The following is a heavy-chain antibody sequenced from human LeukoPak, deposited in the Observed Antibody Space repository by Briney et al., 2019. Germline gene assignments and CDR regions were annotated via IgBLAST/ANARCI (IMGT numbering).Heavy chain of an antibody. D-gene: IGHD2-15*01. CDR2: ISGSGGST. CDR1: GFTFSSYA. J-gene: IGHJ2*01. Sequence: GGSLRLSCAASGFTFSSYAMNWVRQAPGKGLEWVSAISGSGGSTYYADSVKGRFTISRDNSKNTMYLQMNSLRAEDTAVYYCASRGGSDRSWYFILWGRGTLVTVSS. V-gene: IGHV3-23*01. CDR3: ASRGGSDRSWYFIL.